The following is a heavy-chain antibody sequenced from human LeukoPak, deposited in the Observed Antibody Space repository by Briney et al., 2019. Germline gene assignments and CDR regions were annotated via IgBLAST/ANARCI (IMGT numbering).Heavy chain of an antibody. CDR2: IITSFDAT. CDR3: ARNDMAAAGTFAF. J-gene: IGHJ4*02. Sequence: GASLTDSFMASGGTLLSNALSWVPQAPGQGLEWLGAIITSFDATNYAQKFQGRITITLDESANTAYMELTSLRSEDTAVYYCARNDMAAAGTFAFWGQGTLVTVSS. CDR1: GGTLLSNA. D-gene: IGHD6-13*01. V-gene: IGHV1-69*01.